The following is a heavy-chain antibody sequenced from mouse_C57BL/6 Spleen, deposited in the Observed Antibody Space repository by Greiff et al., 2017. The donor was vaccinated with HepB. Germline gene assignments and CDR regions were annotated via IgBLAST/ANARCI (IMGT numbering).Heavy chain of an antibody. J-gene: IGHJ2*01. CDR2: TNPTNGRT. CDR3: ARIKKIVATYVDY. Sequence: QVQLQQPGAELVKAGASVKMSCKASGYTFTSYWMHWVKQRLGQGLEWFAETNPTNGRTYYNEKFKRKATLTVDKSSSTAYMLLSGPTFEDYAVYYCARIKKIVATYVDYWGQGTTLTVSS. CDR1: GYTFTSYW. D-gene: IGHD1-1*01. V-gene: IGHV1S81*02.